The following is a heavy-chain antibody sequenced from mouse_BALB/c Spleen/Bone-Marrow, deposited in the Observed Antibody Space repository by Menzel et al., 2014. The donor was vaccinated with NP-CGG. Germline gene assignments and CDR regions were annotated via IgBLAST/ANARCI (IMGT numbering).Heavy chain of an antibody. CDR2: ISSGSSTI. D-gene: IGHD1-1*01. CDR1: GFTFSSFG. V-gene: IGHV5-17*02. Sequence: EVMLVESGGGLVQPGGSRKLSCAASGFTFSSFGMHWVRQAPEKGLEWVAYISSGSSTIYYAGTVKGRFTISRDNPKNTLFLQMTSLRSEDTAMYYCARSGYYGSSPYYAMDYWGQGTSVTVSS. CDR3: ARSGYYGSSPYYAMDY. J-gene: IGHJ4*01.